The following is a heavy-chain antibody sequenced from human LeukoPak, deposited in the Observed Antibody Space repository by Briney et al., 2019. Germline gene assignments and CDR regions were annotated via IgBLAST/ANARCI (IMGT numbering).Heavy chain of an antibody. J-gene: IGHJ5*02. V-gene: IGHV4-59*01. CDR3: ARANSSGYYNGRWFDP. D-gene: IGHD3-22*01. Sequence: SETLSLTCTVSGGSISSYYWSWIRQPPGKGLEWIGYIYYSGSTNYNPSLKSRVTISVDTSKNQFSLKLSSVTAADTAVYYCARANSSGYYNGRWFDPWGQGTLVTVPS. CDR1: GGSISSYY. CDR2: IYYSGST.